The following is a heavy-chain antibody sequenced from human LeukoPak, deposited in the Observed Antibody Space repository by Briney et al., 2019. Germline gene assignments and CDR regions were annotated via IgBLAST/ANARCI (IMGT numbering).Heavy chain of an antibody. CDR1: GFTFSSYE. CDR3: ARDGPLGDFDS. CDR2: ISSSGSTI. D-gene: IGHD7-27*01. V-gene: IGHV3-48*03. Sequence: PGGSLRLSCAASGFTFSSYEMNWVRQAPGKGLEWVSYISSSGSTIYYADSLKGRFTISRDNAKNSLFLQMNSLRADDTAVYYCARDGPLGDFDSWGQGTLVTVSS. J-gene: IGHJ4*02.